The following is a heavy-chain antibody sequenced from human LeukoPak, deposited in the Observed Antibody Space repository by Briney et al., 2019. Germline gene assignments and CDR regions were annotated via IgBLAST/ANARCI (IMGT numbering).Heavy chain of an antibody. CDR2: ISAYNGNT. Sequence: GSAKVSCKGSGYTFTSYGISGVRQAPGQGHEWMGWISAYNGNTNYAQKLQGRVTMTTDTSTSTAYMELRSLRSDDTAVYYCAREGDYGDYGSLGYWGQGTLVTVSS. CDR3: AREGDYGDYGSLGY. D-gene: IGHD4-17*01. V-gene: IGHV1-18*01. CDR1: GYTFTSYG. J-gene: IGHJ4*02.